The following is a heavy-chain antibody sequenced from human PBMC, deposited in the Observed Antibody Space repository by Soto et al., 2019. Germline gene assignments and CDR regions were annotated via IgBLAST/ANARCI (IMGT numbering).Heavy chain of an antibody. J-gene: IGHJ4*02. V-gene: IGHV1-46*01. D-gene: IGHD3-22*01. CDR3: ARVRRSSGYYYGY. Sequence: GASVKVSCKASGFSFSDYFMHWVRQAPGQGLEWMGIINPSGDSRNYAQKFKGRVTMTRDTSTSTVYMELSSLRSEDTAVYYCARVRRSSGYYYGYWGQGTPVTVSS. CDR2: INPSGDSR. CDR1: GFSFSDYF.